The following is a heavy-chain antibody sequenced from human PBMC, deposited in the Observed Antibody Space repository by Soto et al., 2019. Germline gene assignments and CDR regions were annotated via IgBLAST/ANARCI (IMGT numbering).Heavy chain of an antibody. J-gene: IGHJ4*02. CDR3: AKEEDYEYVWWTYRYTSDY. CDR2: ISGRGST. Sequence: PGGSLRLSCAASGFTFSSYAVSFFRQSPWKWLEWVSGISGRGSTNYADSVKGRFTISRDNSKNTLYLQMNSLRADDTAVYYCAKEEDYEYVWWTYRYTSDYWGQGALVTVSS. D-gene: IGHD3-16*02. V-gene: IGHV3-23*01. CDR1: GFTFSSYA.